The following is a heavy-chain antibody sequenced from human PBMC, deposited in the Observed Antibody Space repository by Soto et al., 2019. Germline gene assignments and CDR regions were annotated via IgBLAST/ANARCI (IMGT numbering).Heavy chain of an antibody. D-gene: IGHD1-26*01. Sequence: GWSLRLSCAASGFTFSSYAMSWVRQAPGKGLEWVSAISGSGGSTYYADSVKGRFTISRDNSKNTLYLQMKSLRAEDTAVYYCAKAGRRSLLDRAYFDYWGQGTLVSVSS. CDR2: ISGSGGST. J-gene: IGHJ4*02. CDR3: AKAGRRSLLDRAYFDY. CDR1: GFTFSSYA. V-gene: IGHV3-23*01.